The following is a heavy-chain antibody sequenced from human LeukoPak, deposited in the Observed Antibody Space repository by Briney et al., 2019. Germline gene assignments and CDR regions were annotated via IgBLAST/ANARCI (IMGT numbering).Heavy chain of an antibody. Sequence: ASVKVSCKASGCTFTGYYMHWVRQAPGQGLEWMGWINPNSGGTNYAQKFQGRVTMTRDTSISTAYMELSRLRSDDTAVYYCARSYDILTGYYRGNYWGQGTLVTVSS. J-gene: IGHJ4*02. CDR3: ARSYDILTGYYRGNY. CDR2: INPNSGGT. D-gene: IGHD3-9*01. CDR1: GCTFTGYY. V-gene: IGHV1-2*02.